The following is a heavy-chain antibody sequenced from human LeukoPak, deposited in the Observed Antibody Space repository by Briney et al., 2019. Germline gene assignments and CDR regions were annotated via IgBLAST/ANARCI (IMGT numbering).Heavy chain of an antibody. CDR2: IYTSGST. D-gene: IGHD3-3*01. V-gene: IGHV4-4*07. J-gene: IGHJ5*02. Sequence: PSETLSLTCTVSGGSISSYYWSWIRQPAGKGLEWIGRIYTSGSTNYNPSLKSRVTMSVDTSKNQFSLKLSSVTAADTAVYYCAIDGGQKRPTIFGVVTNWFDPWGQGTLVTVSS. CDR1: GGSISSYY. CDR3: AIDGGQKRPTIFGVVTNWFDP.